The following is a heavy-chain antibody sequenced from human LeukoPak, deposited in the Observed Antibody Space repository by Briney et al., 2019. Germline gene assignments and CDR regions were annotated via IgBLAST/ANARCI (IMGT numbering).Heavy chain of an antibody. D-gene: IGHD2-2*01. CDR3: AKDEAPYCSSTNCYASYFRY. CDR1: GFTFNTYD. CDR2: INGGGGST. J-gene: IGHJ4*02. Sequence: GGSLRLSCAASGFTFNTYDMSWVRQAPGKGLEWVSSINGGGGSTFYADSVKGRFTISRDNSKNTLYEQMNSLRAEDTAVYYCAKDEAPYCSSTNCYASYFRYWGQGTLVTVSS. V-gene: IGHV3-23*01.